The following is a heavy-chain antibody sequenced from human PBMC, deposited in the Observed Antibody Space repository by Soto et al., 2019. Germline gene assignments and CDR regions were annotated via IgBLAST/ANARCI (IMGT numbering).Heavy chain of an antibody. Sequence: VQLLKSGGGLVQPGGSLRLSCAASGFTFSSYAMSWVRQAPGKGLEWVSVISGSGDSTYYADSVKGRFTISRDNSKNTLYLQMNSLRADDTAVYYCAKRGSGSQFDYWGQGTLVTVSS. J-gene: IGHJ4*02. V-gene: IGHV3-23*01. CDR2: ISGSGDST. CDR3: AKRGSGSQFDY. CDR1: GFTFSSYA. D-gene: IGHD1-26*01.